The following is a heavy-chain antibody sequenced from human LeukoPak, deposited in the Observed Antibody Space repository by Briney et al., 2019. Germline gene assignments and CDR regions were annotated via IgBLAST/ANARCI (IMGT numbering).Heavy chain of an antibody. CDR2: ISYDGSNK. CDR3: GQGGYYQIDY. J-gene: IGHJ4*02. D-gene: IGHD3-10*01. Sequence: PGGSLRLSCAASGLTFSSYWMYWVRQAPGKGLEWVTIISYDGSNKYYADSVKGRFTISRDNPKNTLYLQMNSLRAEDTAVYYCGQGGYYQIDYWGQGTLVTVSS. CDR1: GLTFSSYW. V-gene: IGHV3-30*03.